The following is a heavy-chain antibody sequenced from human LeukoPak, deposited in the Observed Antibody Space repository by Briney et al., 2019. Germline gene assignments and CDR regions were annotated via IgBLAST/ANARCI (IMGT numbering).Heavy chain of an antibody. V-gene: IGHV3-33*01. J-gene: IGHJ6*04. CDR3: ARDGGLYCSGGSCYLYYYYYGMDV. D-gene: IGHD2-15*01. CDR1: GFTFSSYG. CDR2: IWYDGSNK. Sequence: PGGSLRLSCAASGFTFSSYGMHWVRQAPGKGLEWVAVIWYDGSNKYYADPVKGRFTISRDNSKNTLYLQMNSLRAEDTAVYYCARDGGLYCSGGSCYLYYYYYGMDVWGKGTTVTVSS.